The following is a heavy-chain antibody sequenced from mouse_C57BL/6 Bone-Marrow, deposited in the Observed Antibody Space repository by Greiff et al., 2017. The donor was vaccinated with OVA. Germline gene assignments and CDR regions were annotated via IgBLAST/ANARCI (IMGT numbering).Heavy chain of an antibody. CDR3: AAYYSNYEDY. CDR1: GYSFTDYN. D-gene: IGHD2-5*01. Sequence: VHVKQSGPELVKPGASVKISCKASGYSFTDYNMNWVKQSNGKSLEWIGVINPNYGTTSYNQKFKGKATLTVDKSSSTAYMQLNSLTSEDSAVYYYAAYYSNYEDYWGQGTTLTVSS. J-gene: IGHJ2*01. CDR2: INPNYGTT. V-gene: IGHV1-39*01.